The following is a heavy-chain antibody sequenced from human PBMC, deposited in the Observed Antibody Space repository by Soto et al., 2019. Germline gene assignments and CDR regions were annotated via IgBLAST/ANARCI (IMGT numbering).Heavy chain of an antibody. CDR1: GFTFSSYA. V-gene: IGHV3-23*01. D-gene: IGHD3-22*01. CDR2: ISGSGGST. Sequence: PGGSLRLSCAASGFTFSSYAMSWVRQAPGKGLEWVSAISGSGGSTYYADSVKGRFTISRDNSKNTLYLQMNSLRAEDTAVYYCAKDGTYYDSSGYFPFGYWGQGTLVTVSS. CDR3: AKDGTYYDSSGYFPFGY. J-gene: IGHJ4*02.